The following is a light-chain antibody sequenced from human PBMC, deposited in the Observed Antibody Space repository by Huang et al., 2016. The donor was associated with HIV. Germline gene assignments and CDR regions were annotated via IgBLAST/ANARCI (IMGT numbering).Light chain of an antibody. CDR2: NAF. Sequence: EIVLTQSPGTLSLSPGERATLSCRASQTVSSSNLAWFQQKAGQAPRLLIYNAFRRATGIPERLSGSGSGTDFTLTISRLEPEDFAVYYCQQYGTSPRTFGQGTKLDIK. V-gene: IGKV3-20*01. CDR3: QQYGTSPRT. J-gene: IGKJ1*01. CDR1: QTVSSSN.